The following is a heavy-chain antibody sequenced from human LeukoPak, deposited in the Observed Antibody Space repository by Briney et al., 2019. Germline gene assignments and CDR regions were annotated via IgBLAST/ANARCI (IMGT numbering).Heavy chain of an antibody. Sequence: HPGGSLRLSCAASGFRFSNSWMYWVRQGPGKGPVWVSRMKTDGTRIEYADSVKGRFTISRDNAKNTLFLQMSSLRVEDTAVYYCARGADHGGSYYPDWGQGTRVTVSS. J-gene: IGHJ4*02. V-gene: IGHV3-74*01. CDR2: MKTDGTRI. CDR3: ARGADHGGSYYPD. CDR1: GFRFSNSW. D-gene: IGHD3-10*01.